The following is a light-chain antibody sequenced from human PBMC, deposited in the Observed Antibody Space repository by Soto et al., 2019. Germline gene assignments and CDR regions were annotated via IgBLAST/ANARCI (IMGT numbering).Light chain of an antibody. CDR3: AAWDDRLNGPV. CDR2: SNN. V-gene: IGLV1-44*01. J-gene: IGLJ2*01. Sequence: QSALTQPPSASGTPGQRVTISCSGSSSNIGSNTVNWYQQLPGTAPKLLIHSNNQRPSGVPDRFSDSKSGTSASLAISGLQSEDEAAYYCAAWDDRLNGPVFGGGTKLTVL. CDR1: SSNIGSNT.